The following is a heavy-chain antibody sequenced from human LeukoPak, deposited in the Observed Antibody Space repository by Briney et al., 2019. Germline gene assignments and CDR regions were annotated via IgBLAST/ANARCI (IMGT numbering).Heavy chain of an antibody. CDR3: ARGSLYDFWSGYLYYFDY. J-gene: IGHJ4*02. Sequence: SETLSLTCAVYGGSFSGYYWSWIRQPPGKGLEWIGSIYYSGSTYYNPSLKSRVTISVDTSKNQFSLKLSSVTAADTAVYYCARGSLYDFWSGYLYYFDYWGQGTLVTVSS. CDR2: IYYSGST. CDR1: GGSFSGYY. V-gene: IGHV4-34*01. D-gene: IGHD3-3*01.